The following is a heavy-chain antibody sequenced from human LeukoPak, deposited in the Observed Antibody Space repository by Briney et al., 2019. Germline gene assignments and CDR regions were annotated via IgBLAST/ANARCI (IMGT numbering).Heavy chain of an antibody. D-gene: IGHD3-22*01. CDR3: ERDLDYEDY. CDR2: ISWNSGSI. Sequence: GGSLRLSCAASGYTFDDYAMHWVRQAPGKGLEWVSGISWNSGSIGYADSVKGRFTISRDNAKNSLYLQMNSLRAEDTAVYYCERDLDYEDYWGQGTLVTVSS. V-gene: IGHV3-9*01. CDR1: GYTFDDYA. J-gene: IGHJ4*02.